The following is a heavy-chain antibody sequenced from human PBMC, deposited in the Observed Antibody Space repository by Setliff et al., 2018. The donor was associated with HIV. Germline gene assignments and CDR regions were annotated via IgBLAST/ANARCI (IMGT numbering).Heavy chain of an antibody. V-gene: IGHV3-30*02. CDR3: VRRGGAAAGGPHNWFDP. CDR1: GFTFSSYG. J-gene: IGHJ5*02. CDR2: IWYTGNDK. D-gene: IGHD6-13*01. Sequence: GGSLRLSCAASGFTFSSYGIHWVRQAPGKGLEWVAFIWYTGNDKSYADSVKGRFTISRDNSKNTLYLEMNSLKIEDTAVYYCVRRGGAAAGGPHNWFDPWGQGTLVTVSS.